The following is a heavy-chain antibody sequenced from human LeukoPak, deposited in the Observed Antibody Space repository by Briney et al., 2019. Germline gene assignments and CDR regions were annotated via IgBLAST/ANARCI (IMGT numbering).Heavy chain of an antibody. D-gene: IGHD3-10*01. V-gene: IGHV3-30*18. CDR2: ISYDGSNK. CDR3: AKAMDYYFDY. J-gene: IGHJ4*02. CDR1: GFTFSSYG. Sequence: SGGSLRLSCAASGFTFSSYGMHWVRQAPGKGLEWVAVISYDGSNKYYADSVKGRFTISRDNSKNTLYLQMNSLRAEDTAVYYCAKAMDYYFDYWGQGTLVTVSS.